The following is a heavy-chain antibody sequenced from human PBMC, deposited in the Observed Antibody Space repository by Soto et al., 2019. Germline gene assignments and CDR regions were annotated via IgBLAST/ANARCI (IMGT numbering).Heavy chain of an antibody. V-gene: IGHV3-23*01. CDR1: GFTFSSYS. Sequence: EVQLLESGGGLVQPGGSLRLSCAASGFTFSSYSMSWGRQAPGKGLEWVSGFRSGGDDETTYYADAVRGRFTISRDNSKNTLFLQMNSLRAEDTAIYYCAKKVNSGSGSQFFDYWGQGTLVTVSS. D-gene: IGHD3-10*01. CDR3: AKKVNSGSGSQFFDY. J-gene: IGHJ4*02. CDR2: FRSGGDDETT.